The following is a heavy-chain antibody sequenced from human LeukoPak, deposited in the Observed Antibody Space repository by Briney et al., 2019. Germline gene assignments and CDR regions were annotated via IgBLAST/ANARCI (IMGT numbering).Heavy chain of an antibody. Sequence: AASVKVSCNTFGYNFYDADSNLHWVRQAPGQGLEWMGRIDPRSGGTTYAQNLQGRVTMTWDTSITTGYMDLTRLRSDDTAMCYCARDKRGSLDYWGQGTPVVVSS. V-gene: IGHV1-2*06. D-gene: IGHD1-1*01. CDR1: GYNFYDADSN. CDR2: IDPRSGGT. J-gene: IGHJ4*02. CDR3: ARDKRGSLDY.